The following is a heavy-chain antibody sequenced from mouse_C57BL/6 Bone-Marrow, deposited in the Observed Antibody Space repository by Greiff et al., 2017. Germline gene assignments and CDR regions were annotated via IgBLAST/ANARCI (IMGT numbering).Heavy chain of an antibody. CDR3: ASSSVNAMDY. J-gene: IGHJ4*01. D-gene: IGHD2-10*02. CDR2: IYPGSGST. V-gene: IGHV1-55*01. CDR1: GYTFTSYW. Sequence: QVQLQQPGAELVKPGASVKMSCKASGYTFTSYWITWVKPRPGQGLEWIGDIYPGSGSTNYNEKFKSKATLTVDTSSRTAYMQLSSLTSEDSAVYYCASSSVNAMDYWGQGTSVTVSS.